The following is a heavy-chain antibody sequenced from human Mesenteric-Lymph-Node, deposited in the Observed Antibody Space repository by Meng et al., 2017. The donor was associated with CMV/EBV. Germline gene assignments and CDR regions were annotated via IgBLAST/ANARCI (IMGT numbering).Heavy chain of an antibody. CDR2: IKQSGST. CDR3: ARERPRYFRTGRIAARHPLDY. V-gene: IGHV4-34*01. J-gene: IGHJ4*02. D-gene: IGHD6-6*01. CDR1: SSDN. Sequence: SSDNWSWIRKAQGKGLEWSGEIKQSGSTNYNPSLKSRVTISVDTSKNQFSLKLSSVTAADTAVYYCARERPRYFRTGRIAARHPLDYWGQGTLVTVSS.